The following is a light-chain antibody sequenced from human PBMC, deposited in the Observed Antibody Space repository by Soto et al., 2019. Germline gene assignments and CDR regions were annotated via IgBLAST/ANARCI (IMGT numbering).Light chain of an antibody. Sequence: DIQMTQSPSSVSASVGARVTITCRASQDVITYLAWYQQKPGKDPRLLIHSASSLESGVPSRFSGSGSGTDFSLTITSLEPEDVATYFCQHANSYPYTFGQGTKLEI. CDR3: QHANSYPYT. CDR1: QDVITY. J-gene: IGKJ2*01. CDR2: SAS. V-gene: IGKV1D-12*01.